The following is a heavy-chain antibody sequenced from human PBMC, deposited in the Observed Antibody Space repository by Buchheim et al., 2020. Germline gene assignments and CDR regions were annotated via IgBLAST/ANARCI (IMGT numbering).Heavy chain of an antibody. D-gene: IGHD3-16*02. J-gene: IGHJ4*02. CDR2: INHSGST. Sequence: QVQLQQWGAGLLKPSETLSLTCAVYGGSFSGYYWSWIRQPPGKGLEWIGEINHSGSTNYNPSLKSRVTISVDTSKNQFSLKLSSVNAADTAVYYCASAYYDYIWGSYRAHHFDDWGQGTL. V-gene: IGHV4-34*01. CDR3: ASAYYDYIWGSYRAHHFDD. CDR1: GGSFSGYY.